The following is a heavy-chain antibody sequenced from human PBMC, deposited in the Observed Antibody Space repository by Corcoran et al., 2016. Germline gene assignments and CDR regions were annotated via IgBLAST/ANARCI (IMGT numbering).Heavy chain of an antibody. D-gene: IGHD1-1*01. CDR2: INYRGTT. CDR3: ARENNVWDFDY. Sequence: QLQLQESGPGIVKPSETLSLTCTVSGGSISSRSYYWGWIRQPPGKGLEWIGSINYRGTTYYNPSVKSRATISVDTSKNQFSLKLTSVTAADTAVYYCARENNVWDFDYWGQGTQVTVSS. V-gene: IGHV4-39*01. J-gene: IGHJ4*02. CDR1: GGSISSRSYY.